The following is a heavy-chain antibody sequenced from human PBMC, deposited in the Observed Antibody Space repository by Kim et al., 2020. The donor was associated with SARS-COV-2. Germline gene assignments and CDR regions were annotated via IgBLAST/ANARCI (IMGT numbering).Heavy chain of an antibody. V-gene: IGHV3-23*01. CDR3: AKAVLSWSGAPYLHY. D-gene: IGHD3-3*01. Sequence: ADSVQGRFSISRDNSKNTLYLQMSSLRAEDTAVYYCAKAVLSWSGAPYLHYWGQGTLVTVSS. J-gene: IGHJ4*02.